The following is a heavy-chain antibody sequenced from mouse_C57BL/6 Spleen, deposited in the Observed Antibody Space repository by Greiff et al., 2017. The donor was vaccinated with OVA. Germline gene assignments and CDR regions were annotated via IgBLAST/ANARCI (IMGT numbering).Heavy chain of an antibody. Sequence: VQLQESGPGLVQPSQSLSITCTVSGFSLTSYGVHWVRQSPGKGLEWLGVIWRGGSTDYNAAFMSRLSITKDNSKSQVFFKMNSLQADDTAIYYCAKRGGTDYAMDYWGQGTSVTVSS. CDR2: IWRGGST. CDR1: GFSLTSYG. J-gene: IGHJ4*01. V-gene: IGHV2-5*01. CDR3: AKRGGTDYAMDY. D-gene: IGHD4-1*01.